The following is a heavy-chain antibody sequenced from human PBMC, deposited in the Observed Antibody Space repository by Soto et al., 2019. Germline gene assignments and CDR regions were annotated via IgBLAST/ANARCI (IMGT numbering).Heavy chain of an antibody. CDR1: GGSFSGYY. CDR3: ARGIVGATIEYRPYSGFDP. V-gene: IGHV4-34*01. D-gene: IGHD1-26*01. J-gene: IGHJ5*02. CDR2: INHSVST. Sequence: PSETLSLTCAVYGGSFSGYYWCWIRHPPGKGLEWIGEINHSVSTNYNPSLKSRVTISVDTSKIQFSLKLSSVTAADTAVYYCARGIVGATIEYRPYSGFDPWGQGTLVTVSS.